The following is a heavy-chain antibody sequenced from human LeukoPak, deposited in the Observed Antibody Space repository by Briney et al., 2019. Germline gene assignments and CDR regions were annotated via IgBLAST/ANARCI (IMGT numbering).Heavy chain of an antibody. Sequence: GGSLRLSCVASGFTVGNNYMSWVRQAPGKGLDWVSIIYSGGGTYYADSVKGRFTISRDSSKNTLYLQMNSLRAEDTAVYYCARGGNGPFDYWGQGTLVTVSS. J-gene: IGHJ4*02. CDR1: GFTVGNNY. CDR3: ARGGNGPFDY. CDR2: IYSGGGT. D-gene: IGHD3-16*01. V-gene: IGHV3-53*01.